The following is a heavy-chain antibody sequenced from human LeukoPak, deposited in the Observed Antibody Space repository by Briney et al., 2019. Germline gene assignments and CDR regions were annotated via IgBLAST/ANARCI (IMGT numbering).Heavy chain of an antibody. CDR2: IYYSGST. CDR3: ARTSNWFDY. D-gene: IGHD1-1*01. Sequence: SETLSLTCTVSGGSISGYYWSWIRQPPGKGLEWIGYIYYSGSTNYNPSLKSRVAISVDTSKNQFSLKLSSVTAADTAVYYCARTSNWFDYWGQGTLVTVSS. J-gene: IGHJ4*02. V-gene: IGHV4-59*01. CDR1: GGSISGYY.